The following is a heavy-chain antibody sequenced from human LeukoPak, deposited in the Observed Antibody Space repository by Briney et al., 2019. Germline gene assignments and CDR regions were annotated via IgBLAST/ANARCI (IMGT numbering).Heavy chain of an antibody. CDR3: AKDVWDIVVVVAAPVDY. J-gene: IGHJ4*02. D-gene: IGHD2-15*01. V-gene: IGHV3-23*01. CDR2: ISGSGGST. Sequence: GGSLRLSCAAPGFTFSSYAMSWVRQAPGKGLEWVSAISGSGGSTYYADSVKGRLTISRDNSKNTLYLQMNSLRAEDTAVYYCAKDVWDIVVVVAAPVDYWGQGTLVTVSS. CDR1: GFTFSSYA.